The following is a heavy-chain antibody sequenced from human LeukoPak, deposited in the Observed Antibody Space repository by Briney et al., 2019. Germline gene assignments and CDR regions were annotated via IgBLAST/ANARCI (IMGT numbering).Heavy chain of an antibody. V-gene: IGHV3-30*02. CDR2: IRRGGRDE. Sequence: PGGSLRLSCAASGFTFSSYGMHWVRQAPGKGLEWVAFIRRGGRDEDYAASVKGRFTVSRDNSRNTLYLQMNGLRPEDTALYYCAKDRDGGNFFFDYWGQGTLATVSS. J-gene: IGHJ4*02. D-gene: IGHD4-23*01. CDR3: AKDRDGGNFFFDY. CDR1: GFTFSSYG.